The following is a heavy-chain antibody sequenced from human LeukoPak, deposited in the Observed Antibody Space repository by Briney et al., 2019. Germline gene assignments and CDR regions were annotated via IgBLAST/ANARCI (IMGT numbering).Heavy chain of an antibody. CDR3: ARGSIAVAGPLSFDY. D-gene: IGHD6-19*01. V-gene: IGHV3-33*01. J-gene: IGHJ4*02. CDR1: GFTFSSYG. Sequence: GGSLRLSCAASGFTFSSYGMHWVRQAPGKGLGWVAVIWYDGSNKYYADSVKGRFTISRDNSKNTLYLQMNSLRAEDTAVYYCARGSIAVAGPLSFDYWGQGTLVTVSS. CDR2: IWYDGSNK.